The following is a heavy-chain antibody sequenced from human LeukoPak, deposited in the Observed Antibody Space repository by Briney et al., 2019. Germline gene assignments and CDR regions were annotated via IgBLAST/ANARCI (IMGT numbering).Heavy chain of an antibody. CDR1: GFMFSSHG. CDR2: IWFDGKIK. Sequence: GGSLRLSCAASGFMFSSHGMHWVRQAPGRGLEWVAVIWFDGKIKFYADSVEGRFTISRDNSRNTLFLQMDGLRVEDSGVYYCAREDSASQTDALDIWGQGTMVTVSS. CDR3: AREDSASQTDALDI. J-gene: IGHJ3*02. V-gene: IGHV3-33*01. D-gene: IGHD4-11*01.